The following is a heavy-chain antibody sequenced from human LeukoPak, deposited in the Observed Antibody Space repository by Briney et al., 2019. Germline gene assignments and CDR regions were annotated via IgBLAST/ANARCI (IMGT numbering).Heavy chain of an antibody. CDR3: ARHAPTPYCGGDCLGATDAFDI. D-gene: IGHD2-21*02. Sequence: SETLSLTCTVSGGSISSYYWSWIRQPAGKGLEWIGRIYSSGNTNYNPSLKSRVTMSVDTSKNPFSLKLSSVTAADTAVYYCARHAPTPYCGGDCLGATDAFDIWGQGTMVTVSS. CDR2: IYSSGNT. CDR1: GGSISSYY. V-gene: IGHV4-4*07. J-gene: IGHJ3*02.